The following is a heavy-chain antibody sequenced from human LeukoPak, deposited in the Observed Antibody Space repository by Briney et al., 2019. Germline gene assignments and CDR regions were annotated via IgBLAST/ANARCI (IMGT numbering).Heavy chain of an antibody. CDR3: TKGGSSWSRWDY. CDR1: GFTFSSYA. Sequence: RSGGSLRLSCAAPGFTFSSYAMSWVRQAPGKGLEWVSTIGGSGGATYHADSVKGRFTISRDNSKNTLDLHMNGLGVEDTAVYYCTKGGSSWSRWDYWGQGALVTVSS. D-gene: IGHD6-13*01. J-gene: IGHJ4*02. CDR2: IGGSGGAT. V-gene: IGHV3-23*01.